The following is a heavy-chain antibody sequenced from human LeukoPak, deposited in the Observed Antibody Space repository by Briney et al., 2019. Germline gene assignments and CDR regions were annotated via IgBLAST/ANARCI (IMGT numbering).Heavy chain of an antibody. CDR1: GESFSGYY. Sequence: KPSETLSLTCAVYGESFSGYYWSWIRQPPGKGLEWIGEINHSGSTNYNPSLKSRVTISVDTSKNHFSLRLSSVTAADTAVYYCARTRLWPTGTFDYWGQGTLVTASS. D-gene: IGHD5-18*01. V-gene: IGHV4-34*01. CDR2: INHSGST. J-gene: IGHJ4*02. CDR3: ARTRLWPTGTFDY.